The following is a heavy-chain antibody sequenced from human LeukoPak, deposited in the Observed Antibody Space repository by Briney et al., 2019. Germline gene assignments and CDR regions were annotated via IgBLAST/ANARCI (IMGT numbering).Heavy chain of an antibody. V-gene: IGHV3-66*02. J-gene: IGHJ4*02. CDR2: IYSGGST. CDR3: ARARGQQLAFDY. CDR1: GFTVSSNY. D-gene: IGHD6-13*01. Sequence: PGGSLRLSCAASGFTVSSNYMSWVRQAPGKGLEWVSVIYSGGSTYYADSVKGRLTISRDNSKNTLYLQMNSLRAEDTAVYYRARARGQQLAFDYWGQGTLVTVSS.